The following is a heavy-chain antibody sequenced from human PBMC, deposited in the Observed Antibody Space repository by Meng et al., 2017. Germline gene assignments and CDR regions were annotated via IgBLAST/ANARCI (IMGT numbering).Heavy chain of an antibody. CDR1: GGSLSGYY. CDR2: INHSGST. J-gene: IGHJ4*02. CDR3: ARGVRLPDY. Sequence: QVQLQRWGAGLLKPSEPLSLSCAVYGGSLSGYYWSWIRQPPGKGLEWIGEINHSGSTNYNPSLKSRVTISVDTSKNQFSLKLSSVTAADTAVYYCARGVRLPDYWGQGTLVTVSS. V-gene: IGHV4-34*01. D-gene: IGHD2-15*01.